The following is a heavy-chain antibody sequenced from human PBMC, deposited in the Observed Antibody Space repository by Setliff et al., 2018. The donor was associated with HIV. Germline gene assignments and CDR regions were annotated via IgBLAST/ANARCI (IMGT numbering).Heavy chain of an antibody. CDR2: ISPIVGIP. Sequence: ASVKVSCKASGGTLSTYAINWVRQAPGQGLEWMGGISPIVGIPNYSQTFQGRVSITADKSTSTAYMELSSLRSEDTAVYYCARGHYDSSGYLYYFDFWGQGTLVTVS. V-gene: IGHV1-69*10. CDR3: ARGHYDSSGYLYYFDF. J-gene: IGHJ4*02. D-gene: IGHD3-22*01. CDR1: GGTLSTYA.